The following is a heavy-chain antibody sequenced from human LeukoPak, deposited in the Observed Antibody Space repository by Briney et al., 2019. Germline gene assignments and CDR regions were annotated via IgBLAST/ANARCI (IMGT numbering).Heavy chain of an antibody. D-gene: IGHD3/OR15-3a*01. Sequence: QTGGSLRLSCAASGFTFGSYDMHWVRQAPGKGLEGVAVIWYDGSNKYYADSVKGRFTISRDISKNTLYLQMNSLRAEDTAVYYCARHKDWTFDYWGQGTLVTVSS. CDR2: IWYDGSNK. CDR1: GFTFGSYD. J-gene: IGHJ4*02. V-gene: IGHV3-33*01. CDR3: ARHKDWTFDY.